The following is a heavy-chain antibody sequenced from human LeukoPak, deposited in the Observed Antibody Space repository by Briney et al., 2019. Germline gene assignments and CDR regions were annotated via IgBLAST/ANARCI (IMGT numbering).Heavy chain of an antibody. Sequence: ASVTVSCKASGYTFTGYYMHWVRQAPGQGLEWMGRINPNSGFTNYAQKFQDRVTMTRDTSINTAYIELSRLRSDDTAVYYCARVAERYCSDGSCYGNWFDPWGQGTLVTVSS. D-gene: IGHD2-15*01. CDR1: GYTFTGYY. V-gene: IGHV1-2*06. CDR3: ARVAERYCSDGSCYGNWFDP. J-gene: IGHJ5*02. CDR2: INPNSGFT.